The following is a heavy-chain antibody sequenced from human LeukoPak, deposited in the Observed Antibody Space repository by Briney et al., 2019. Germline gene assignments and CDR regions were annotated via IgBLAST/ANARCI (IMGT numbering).Heavy chain of an antibody. CDR3: ASERPATEIGFFEL. CDR1: GGSLCGFY. Sequence: PGSPSLTRAVSGGSLCGFYWSWSRQPPRKRPGWNGEINHSGSTNYNPPLKRRVTISLNTSNHQFSLQLSSVPAALTAVYYCASERPATEIGFFELWGRGTLVTVSS. CDR2: INHSGST. V-gene: IGHV4-34*01. D-gene: IGHD1-26*01. J-gene: IGHJ2*01.